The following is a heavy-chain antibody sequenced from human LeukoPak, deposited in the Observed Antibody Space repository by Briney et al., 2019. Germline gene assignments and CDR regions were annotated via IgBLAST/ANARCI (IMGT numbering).Heavy chain of an antibody. D-gene: IGHD2-2*01. CDR3: ASTGTYCSSTSCYSYGIAAAGTLGY. CDR1: GFTFSSYA. J-gene: IGHJ4*02. V-gene: IGHV3-23*01. CDR2: ISNSGGST. Sequence: PGGSLRLSCAASGFTFSSYAMSWVRQAPGKGLEWVSGISNSGGSTYYADSVKGRFTISRDNSKNTLYLQMNSLRAEDTAVYYCASTGTYCSSTSCYSYGIAAAGTLGYWGQGTLVTVSS.